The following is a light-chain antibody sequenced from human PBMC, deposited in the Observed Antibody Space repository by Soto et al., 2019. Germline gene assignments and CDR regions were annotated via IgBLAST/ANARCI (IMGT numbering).Light chain of an antibody. CDR2: GNS. J-gene: IGLJ3*02. V-gene: IGLV1-40*01. CDR3: QSYDSSLSGV. CDR1: SSNIGAGYD. Sequence: QAVVTQPPSVSGAPGQRVTISCTGSSSNIGAGYDVHWYQQLPGTAPKLLIYGNSNRPSGVPDRFSGSKSGTSASLAITGLQAEDEADYYCQSYDSSLSGVFGGGTKL.